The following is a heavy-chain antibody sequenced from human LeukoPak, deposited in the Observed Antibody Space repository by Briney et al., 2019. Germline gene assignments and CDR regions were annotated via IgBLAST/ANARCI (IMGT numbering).Heavy chain of an antibody. J-gene: IGHJ4*02. Sequence: GGSLRLSCAASGFTLSSYAMSWVRQAPGKGLECVSTISGGGDSTYYADSVKGRFTSSRDKSKNTLYLQMDSLRAEDTAVYYCAKGREGYSGSYTPFDSWGQGTPVTVSS. D-gene: IGHD1-26*01. CDR1: GFTLSSYA. CDR3: AKGREGYSGSYTPFDS. CDR2: ISGGGDST. V-gene: IGHV3-23*01.